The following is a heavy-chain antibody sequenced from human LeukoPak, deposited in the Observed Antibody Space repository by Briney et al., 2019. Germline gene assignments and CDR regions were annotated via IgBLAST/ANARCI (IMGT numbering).Heavy chain of an antibody. Sequence: SVKVSCKASGYTFTSYGISWVRQAPGQGLEWMGGIIPIFGTANYAQKFQGRVTITADESTSTAYMELSSLRSEDTAVYYCARDYKDCSSTSCYTEDYWGQGTLVTVSS. D-gene: IGHD2-2*02. J-gene: IGHJ4*02. CDR1: GYTFTSYG. V-gene: IGHV1-69*13. CDR2: IIPIFGTA. CDR3: ARDYKDCSSTSCYTEDY.